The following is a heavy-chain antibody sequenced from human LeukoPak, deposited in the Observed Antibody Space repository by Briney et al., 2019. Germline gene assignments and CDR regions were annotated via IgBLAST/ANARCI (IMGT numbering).Heavy chain of an antibody. CDR3: ARDVGYCSSTSCLLVSFDY. Sequence: ASVKVSCKASGYTFTSYGISWVRQAPGQGLEWMRWISAYNGNTNYAQKLQGRVTMTTDTSTSTAYMELRSLRSDDTAVYYCARDVGYCSSTSCLLVSFDYWGQGTLVTVSS. CDR1: GYTFTSYG. J-gene: IGHJ4*02. D-gene: IGHD2-2*01. V-gene: IGHV1-18*01. CDR2: ISAYNGNT.